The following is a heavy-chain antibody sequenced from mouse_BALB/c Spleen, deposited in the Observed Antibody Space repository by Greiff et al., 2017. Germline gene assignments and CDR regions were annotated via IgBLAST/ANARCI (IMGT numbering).Heavy chain of an antibody. J-gene: IGHJ4*01. Sequence: VQLQQSGAELVRSGASVKLSCTASGFNIKDYYMHWVKQRPEQGLEWIGWIDPENGDTEYAPKFQGKATMTADTSSNTAYLQLSSLTSEDTAVYYCNAYDYDPDYAMDYWGQGTSVTVSS. CDR2: IDPENGDT. CDR1: GFNIKDYY. V-gene: IGHV14-4*02. CDR3: NAYDYDPDYAMDY. D-gene: IGHD2-4*01.